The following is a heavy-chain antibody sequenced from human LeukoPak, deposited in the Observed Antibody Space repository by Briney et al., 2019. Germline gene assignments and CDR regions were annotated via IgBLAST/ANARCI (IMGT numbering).Heavy chain of an antibody. CDR1: GLTFRNYA. V-gene: IGHV3-23*01. CDR3: ASQYYYDSSGYYREHDY. Sequence: GGSLRLSCAAAGLTFRNYAMSWVRQAPGKGLEWVSAISGSGGTTYYTDSVKGRFTISRDNAKNTLYLQMNSLRAEDTAVYYCASQYYYDSSGYYREHDYWGQGTLVTVSS. J-gene: IGHJ4*02. CDR2: ISGSGGTT. D-gene: IGHD3-22*01.